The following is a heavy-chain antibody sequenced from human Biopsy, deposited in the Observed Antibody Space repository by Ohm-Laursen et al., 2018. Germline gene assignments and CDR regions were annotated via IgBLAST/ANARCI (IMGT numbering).Heavy chain of an antibody. J-gene: IGHJ4*02. D-gene: IGHD3-3*01. Sequence: GTLSLTCTVSGGSISDSTYHWGWIRQSPGKGLEWIGNIYYSGNTDYSPSLKSQVTISVDTSNNHFSLKLRSVTAADTAVYYCARQVDFWSGYVDYWGQGTLVAVSS. CDR2: IYYSGNT. V-gene: IGHV4-39*01. CDR1: GGSISDSTYH. CDR3: ARQVDFWSGYVDY.